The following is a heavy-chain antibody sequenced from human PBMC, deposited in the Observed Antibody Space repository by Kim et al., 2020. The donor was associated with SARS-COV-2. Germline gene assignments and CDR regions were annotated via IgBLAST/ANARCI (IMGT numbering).Heavy chain of an antibody. D-gene: IGHD1-26*01. CDR1: GFTFNTFG. J-gene: IGHJ4*02. V-gene: IGHV3-33*05. Sequence: GGSLRLSCAASGFTFNTFGLHWVRQSPGKGLEWVVVISYDGNDKYYADSVKGRFTISRDNSKNTVYLQMNSLRAENTAVYYCAREGSGSFGGYFDYWGQG. CDR2: ISYDGNDK. CDR3: AREGSGSFGGYFDY.